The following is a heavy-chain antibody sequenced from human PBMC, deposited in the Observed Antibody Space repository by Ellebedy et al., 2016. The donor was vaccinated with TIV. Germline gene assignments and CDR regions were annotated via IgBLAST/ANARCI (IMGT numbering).Heavy chain of an antibody. CDR2: ISHSSGTT. CDR1: GFSVGSYD. J-gene: IGHJ4*02. Sequence: GESLKISCAASGFSVGSYDMHWVRQAPGKGLEWVSFISHSSGTTFYADSVRGRFTISRDNAKNSLSLQMNSLRVDDTAVYYCAGYGDFSYWGQGTRVTVSS. D-gene: IGHD4-17*01. V-gene: IGHV3-48*01. CDR3: AGYGDFSY.